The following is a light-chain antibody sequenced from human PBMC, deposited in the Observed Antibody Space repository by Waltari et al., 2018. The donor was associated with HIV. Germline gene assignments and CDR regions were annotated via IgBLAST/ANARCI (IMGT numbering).Light chain of an antibody. J-gene: IGLJ2*01. V-gene: IGLV2-14*01. CDR2: EVT. Sequence: QSALTQPASVSGSPGQSITISCTGTSSDVGGYNYVSWYQHHPGKAPKVIIYEVTNRPSGVSNRFSGSKSGNTASLTISGLQAEDEADYYCSSYTSTSTLDVVFGGGTKLTVL. CDR3: SSYTSTSTLDVV. CDR1: SSDVGGYNY.